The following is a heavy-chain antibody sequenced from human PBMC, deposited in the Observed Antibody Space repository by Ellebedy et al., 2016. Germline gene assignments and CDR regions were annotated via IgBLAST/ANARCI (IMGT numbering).Heavy chain of an antibody. CDR3: VRHDHTGNYFPLHFDL. Sequence: GESLKISCVGPGYNFPFRWVAWVRQMSGKGLEWMGSIFPDDSNTRYSPSFRGHVTISVDKSIRTAYLHWSRLQASDTAMYYCVRHDHTGNYFPLHFDLWGQGTLLTVSS. CDR1: GYNFPFRW. V-gene: IGHV5-51*01. CDR2: IFPDDSNT. J-gene: IGHJ4*02. D-gene: IGHD3-10*01.